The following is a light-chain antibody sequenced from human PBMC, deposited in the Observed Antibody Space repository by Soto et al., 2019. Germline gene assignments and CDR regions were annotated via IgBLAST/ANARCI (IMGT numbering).Light chain of an antibody. CDR2: GAS. CDR1: QSVDSTF. J-gene: IGKJ1*01. CDR3: QQYMSSVT. Sequence: PGSLSLSPGERAPLSCRASQSVDSTFFAWYQKTPGQAPRLLIYGASKRATGVPDRFSGSGSGTDFTLTISRLEPEDFAVYYCQQYMSSVTFGQGTKVEI. V-gene: IGKV3-20*01.